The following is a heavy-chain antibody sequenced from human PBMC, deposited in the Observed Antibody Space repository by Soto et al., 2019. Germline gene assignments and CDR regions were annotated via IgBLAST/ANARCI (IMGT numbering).Heavy chain of an antibody. J-gene: IGHJ5*02. Sequence: QVPLVQSGAEVKKPGTSVKVSCKASGYTFTSYAMHWVRQAPGQRLEWMGWINAGNGNTKYSQKFQGRVTITRDTSASTAYMELSSLRSEDTAVYYCATGVVVPARRWANWFDPWGQGTLVTVSS. CDR2: INAGNGNT. CDR1: GYTFTSYA. V-gene: IGHV1-3*01. CDR3: ATGVVVPARRWANWFDP. D-gene: IGHD2-2*01.